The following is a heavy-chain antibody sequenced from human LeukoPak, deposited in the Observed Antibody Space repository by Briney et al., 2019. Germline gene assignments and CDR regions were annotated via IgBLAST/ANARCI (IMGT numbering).Heavy chain of an antibody. D-gene: IGHD2-2*01. CDR3: AKDLAPAAY. Sequence: GGSLRLSCAASGFTFSSSSMSWVRQAPGKGLEWVSAITGSGGSTYYADSVKGRFTISRDNSKNTLFLQMNSLRVEDTAVYYCAKDLAPAAYWGQGTLVTVSS. V-gene: IGHV3-23*01. CDR1: GFTFSSSS. CDR2: ITGSGGST. J-gene: IGHJ4*02.